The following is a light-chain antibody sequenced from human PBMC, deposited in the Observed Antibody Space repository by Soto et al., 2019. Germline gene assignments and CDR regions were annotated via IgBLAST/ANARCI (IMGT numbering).Light chain of an antibody. CDR1: QIVASN. CDR3: QQYGSSRLT. CDR2: GAS. J-gene: IGKJ4*01. V-gene: IGKV3-15*01. Sequence: VVMTQSPATVSVSPGERATLSCRASQIVASNLAWYQQTPGQPPRLLIYGASTRASGIPARFSGSGSGTELTLTISRLEPEDFAVYYCQQYGSSRLTFGGGTKVDIK.